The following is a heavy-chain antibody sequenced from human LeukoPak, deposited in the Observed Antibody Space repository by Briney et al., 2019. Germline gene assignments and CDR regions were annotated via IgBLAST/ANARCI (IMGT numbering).Heavy chain of an antibody. V-gene: IGHV1-8*03. D-gene: IGHD5-12*01. CDR3: ARVGSVDIVATIPTYFDY. CDR1: GYTFTSYD. J-gene: IGHJ4*02. Sequence: ASVKVSCKASGYTFTSYDINWVRQATGQGLEWMGWMNPNSGNTGYAQKFQGRVTITRNTSISTAYMELSSLRSEDTAVYYCARVGSVDIVATIPTYFDYWGQGTLVTVSS. CDR2: MNPNSGNT.